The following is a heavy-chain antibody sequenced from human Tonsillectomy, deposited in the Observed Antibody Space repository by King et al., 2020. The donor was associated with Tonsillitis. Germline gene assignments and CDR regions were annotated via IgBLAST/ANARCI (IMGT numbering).Heavy chain of an antibody. V-gene: IGHV3-21*01. J-gene: IGHJ6*02. D-gene: IGHD3-10*01. CDR2: ISSSSSYI. Sequence: VQLVESGGGLVKPGGSLRLSCAASGFTFSSYSMNWVRQAPGKGLEWVSSISSSSSYIYYADSVKGRFTISRDNAKNSLYLQMNSLRAEDTAVYYCARAPEVRGGLVYYYYGMDFWGQGTTVTVSS. CDR1: GFTFSSYS. CDR3: ARAPEVRGGLVYYYYGMDF.